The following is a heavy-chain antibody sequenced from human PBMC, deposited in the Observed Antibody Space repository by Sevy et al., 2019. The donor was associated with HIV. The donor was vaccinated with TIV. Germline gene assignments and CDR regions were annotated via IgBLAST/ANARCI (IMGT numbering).Heavy chain of an antibody. J-gene: IGHJ4*02. V-gene: IGHV4-31*03. CDR1: GGSISSGGYY. D-gene: IGHD3-3*01. CDR2: IYYSGST. CDR3: ARVTSTRGGYDFWSGYYSPFDY. Sequence: SETLSLTCTVSGGSISSGGYYWSWIRQHPGKGLEWIGYIYYSGSTYYNPSLKSRVTISVDTSKNQFSLKLSSVTAADTAVYYCARVTSTRGGYDFWSGYYSPFDYWGQGTLVTVPS.